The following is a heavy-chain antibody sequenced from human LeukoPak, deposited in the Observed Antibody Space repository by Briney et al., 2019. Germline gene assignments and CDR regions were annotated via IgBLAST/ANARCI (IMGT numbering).Heavy chain of an antibody. V-gene: IGHV3-30*02. CDR1: GFTFSRFG. CDR3: ARDTTAKPNDY. D-gene: IGHD4-11*01. CDR2: ILYDGTKK. Sequence: GGSLRLSCAASGFTFSRFGMHWVRQAPGQGLEWVAFILYDGTKKYYADSVKGRFTISRDNAKNSLYLQMNSLRAEDTAVYYCARDTTAKPNDYWGQGTLVTVSS. J-gene: IGHJ4*02.